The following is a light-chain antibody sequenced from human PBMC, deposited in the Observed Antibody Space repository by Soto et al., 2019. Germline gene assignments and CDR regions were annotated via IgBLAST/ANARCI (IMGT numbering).Light chain of an antibody. V-gene: IGKV1-39*01. CDR1: QSISNY. CDR2: AAS. CDR3: QQSHKTPLT. Sequence: DIQMTQSPSSLSASVGDRVTITCRASQSISNYLNWYQQKPGKAPKLLIYAASSLQSGVPSRFSGSGSGTDFTLTISILQPEDFASYYCQQSHKTPLTFGGGTKVEI. J-gene: IGKJ4*01.